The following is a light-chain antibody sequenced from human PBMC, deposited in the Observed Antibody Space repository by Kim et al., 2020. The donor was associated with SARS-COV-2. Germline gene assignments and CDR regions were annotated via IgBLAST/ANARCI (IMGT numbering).Light chain of an antibody. Sequence: VGDRVTISCRASQSTISRIAWCQQKTEKAPKSLIYAASRVQSVVPSRVSGRGAGTEFSLTISSLQPEEFATYYSEQYNRDTLSLGGETKVEIK. CDR1: QSTISR. J-gene: IGKJ4*01. CDR2: AAS. V-gene: IGKV1D-16*01. CDR3: EQYNRDTLS.